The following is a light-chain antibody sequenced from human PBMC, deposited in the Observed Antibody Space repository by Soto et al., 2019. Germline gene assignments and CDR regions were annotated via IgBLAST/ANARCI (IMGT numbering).Light chain of an antibody. CDR1: QGISNY. CDR2: AAS. J-gene: IGKJ1*01. V-gene: IGKV1-27*01. Sequence: DIQMTQSPSSLSASVGDTVTITCRASQGISNYLAWYQQKPGQVPNLLIYAASTLQSGVPSRFSGSGYGTDFTLTISSLRPEDAATYYCQKYNNAPRTFGQGTKVEI. CDR3: QKYNNAPRT.